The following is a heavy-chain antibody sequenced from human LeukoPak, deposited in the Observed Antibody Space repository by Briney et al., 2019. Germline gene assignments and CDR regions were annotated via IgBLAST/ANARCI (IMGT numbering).Heavy chain of an antibody. CDR2: IFHSGST. D-gene: IGHD3-10*01. J-gene: IGHJ5*02. CDR3: ARELWFANAPGSWLDP. CDR1: GDSISSGAYS. V-gene: IGHV4-30-2*01. Sequence: SQTLSLTCVVFGDSISSGAYSWSWLRQPPGKGLEWIGYIFHSGSTFYNPSLKSRVTISVDNSKNQFSLRLSSVTAADTAVYYCARELWFANAPGSWLDPWGQGTLVTVSS.